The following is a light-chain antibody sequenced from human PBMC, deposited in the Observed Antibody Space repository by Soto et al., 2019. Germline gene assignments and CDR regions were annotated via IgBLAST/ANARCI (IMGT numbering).Light chain of an antibody. J-gene: IGLJ2*01. CDR1: NIGSKN. Sequence: SYELTQPLSVSVALGQTARITCGGNNIGSKNVHWYQQKPCQEPVLFIYRDSNRPSGIPERFSGSNSGNTATLTISRAQAGDEADYYCQVWDSSTVFGGGTKLTVL. V-gene: IGLV3-9*01. CDR2: RDS. CDR3: QVWDSSTV.